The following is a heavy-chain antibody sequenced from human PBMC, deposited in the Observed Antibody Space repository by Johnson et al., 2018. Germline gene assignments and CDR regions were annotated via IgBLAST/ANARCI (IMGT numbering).Heavy chain of an antibody. D-gene: IGHD3-22*01. V-gene: IGHV3-30*03. CDR3: TIVVVIKDAFDI. CDR2: ISYDGSNK. Sequence: VQLLESGGGVVQPGRSLRLSCAASGFTFSSYGMHWVRQAPGKGLEWVAVISYDGSNKYYADSVKGRFIISRDNSKNTLYLQMTSLRAEDMAVYYCTIVVVIKDAFDIWGQGTMVTVSS. J-gene: IGHJ3*02. CDR1: GFTFSSYG.